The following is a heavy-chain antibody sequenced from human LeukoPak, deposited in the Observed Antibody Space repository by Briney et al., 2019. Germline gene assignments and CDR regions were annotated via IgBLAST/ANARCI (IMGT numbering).Heavy chain of an antibody. CDR3: AKGGSTSRVTTSRVVFGYYYYLDV. Sequence: GGSLRLSCAASGFTFSTYNMNWVRQAPGKGLEWVSSLSGSGGTTYHADSVKGRFSISRDNSKNTLYLQLNSLRAEDTAVYYCAKGGSTSRVTTSRVVFGYYYYLDVWGKGTPVTVSS. CDR2: LSGSGGTT. J-gene: IGHJ6*03. D-gene: IGHD4-17*01. V-gene: IGHV3-23*01. CDR1: GFTFSTYN.